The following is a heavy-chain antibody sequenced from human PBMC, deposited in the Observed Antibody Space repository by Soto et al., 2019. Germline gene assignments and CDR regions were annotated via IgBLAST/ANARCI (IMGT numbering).Heavy chain of an antibody. Sequence: QVQLVQSGAEVKKPGSSVKVSCKASGGTFSSYAISWVRQAPGQGLEWLGGISPIFGTANYAQKFQGRVTMTADETPSTAYMELSSLRSEDTAVYYCARDGGLRATRDVYYYYYDMDVWGQGTTVTVSS. D-gene: IGHD5-12*01. CDR3: ARDGGLRATRDVYYYYYDMDV. J-gene: IGHJ6*02. V-gene: IGHV1-69*01. CDR1: GGTFSSYA. CDR2: ISPIFGTA.